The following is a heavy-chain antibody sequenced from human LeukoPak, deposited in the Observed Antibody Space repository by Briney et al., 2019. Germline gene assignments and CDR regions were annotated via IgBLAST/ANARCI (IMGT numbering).Heavy chain of an antibody. CDR2: IYTSGSI. CDR1: GGSVGSDNYY. Sequence: SQTLSLTXTVSGGSVGSDNYYWSWIRQPAGKGLEWIGRIYTSGSINYNPSLEGRVTISVDTSKNQFSLKLSSVTAADTAVYYCAGEHGFDSSGYYFPHHWGQGTLVTVSS. V-gene: IGHV4-61*02. CDR3: AGEHGFDSSGYYFPHH. D-gene: IGHD3-22*01. J-gene: IGHJ5*02.